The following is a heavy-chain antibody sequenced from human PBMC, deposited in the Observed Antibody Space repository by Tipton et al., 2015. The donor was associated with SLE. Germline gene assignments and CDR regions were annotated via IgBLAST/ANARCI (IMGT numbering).Heavy chain of an antibody. V-gene: IGHV4-59*01. D-gene: IGHD6-13*01. CDR2: IYYSGNT. CDR1: GGSITSYY. CDR3: ARAGFSAADS. J-gene: IGHJ4*02. Sequence: TLSLTCTVSGGSITSYYLRWIRQPPGKGLEWIGYIYYSGNTNYNPSLKSRVTFSIDMSKNQFSLKLSSVTAADTAVYYCARAGFSAADSWGQGTLVTVSS.